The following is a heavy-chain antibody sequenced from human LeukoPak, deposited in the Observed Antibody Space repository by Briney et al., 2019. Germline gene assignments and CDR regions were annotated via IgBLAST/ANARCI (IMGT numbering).Heavy chain of an antibody. Sequence: PGGSLRLSCAASGFAFSTYWMHWVRQAPGKGLMWVSRINSDGRRINYADSVKGRFTVSRDNAKSTLFLQMNSLRGEDTAVYYCARTDNLDYWGQGTLVTVSS. V-gene: IGHV3-74*01. J-gene: IGHJ4*02. CDR2: INSDGRRI. CDR1: GFAFSTYW. CDR3: ARTDNLDY. D-gene: IGHD5-24*01.